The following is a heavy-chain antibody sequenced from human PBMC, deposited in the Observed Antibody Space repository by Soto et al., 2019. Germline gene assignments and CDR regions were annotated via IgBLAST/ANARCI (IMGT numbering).Heavy chain of an antibody. D-gene: IGHD3-3*01. J-gene: IGHJ3*02. V-gene: IGHV3-23*01. CDR1: GFTFSSYA. CDR2: ISGSGGST. Sequence: GGSLRLSCAASGFTFSSYAMSWVRQAPGKGLEWVSAISGSGGSTYYADSVKGRFTISRDNSKNTLYLQMNSLRAEDTAVYYCATSSLRFLEWPQKNDAFDIWGQGTMVTVSS. CDR3: ATSSLRFLEWPQKNDAFDI.